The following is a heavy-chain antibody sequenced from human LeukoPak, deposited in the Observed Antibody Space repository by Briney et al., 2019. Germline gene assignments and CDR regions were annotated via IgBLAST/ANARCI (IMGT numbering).Heavy chain of an antibody. J-gene: IGHJ4*02. D-gene: IGHD3-22*01. CDR1: GYTFTGYY. Sequence: ASVKVSCKASGYTFTGYYMHWVQQAPGQGLEWMGWINPNSGGTNYAQKFQGRVTMTRDTSISTAYMELSRLRSDDTAVYYCATYYYDSSGYYYIDYWGQGTLVTVSS. CDR2: INPNSGGT. CDR3: ATYYYDSSGYYYIDY. V-gene: IGHV1-2*02.